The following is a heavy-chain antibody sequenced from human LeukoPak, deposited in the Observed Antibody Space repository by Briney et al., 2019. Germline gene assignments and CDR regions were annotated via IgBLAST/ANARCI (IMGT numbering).Heavy chain of an antibody. J-gene: IGHJ4*02. V-gene: IGHV4-59*01. CDR2: IYYSGGT. Sequence: SETLSLTCTVSGGSISSYYWSWIRQPPGKGLEWIGYIYYSGGTNYNPSLKSRVTISVDTSKNQFSLKLSSVTAADTAVYYCAREAAGTGYFDYWGQGTLVTVSS. CDR1: GGSISSYY. D-gene: IGHD6-13*01. CDR3: AREAAGTGYFDY.